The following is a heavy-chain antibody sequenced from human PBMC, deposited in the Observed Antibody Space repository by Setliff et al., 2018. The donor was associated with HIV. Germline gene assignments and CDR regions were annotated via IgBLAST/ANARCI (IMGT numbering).Heavy chain of an antibody. CDR2: IHPSVET. CDR3: AKDREYGSGRTDYYYYYGMDV. CDR1: GGSINYYY. Sequence: PSETLSLTCTVSGGSINYYYWSWIRQPPGKNPEYIGYIHPSVETYYSPSLMSPLTRSLDTAYNRFSLRLTSATAADTAVYYCAKDREYGSGRTDYYYYYGMDVWCQGTTVTVSS. J-gene: IGHJ6*02. D-gene: IGHD3-10*01. V-gene: IGHV4-4*08.